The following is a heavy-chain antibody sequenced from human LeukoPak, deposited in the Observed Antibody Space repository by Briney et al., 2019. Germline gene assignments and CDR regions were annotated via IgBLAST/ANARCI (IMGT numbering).Heavy chain of an antibody. J-gene: IGHJ3*02. CDR1: GGSISSSSYY. V-gene: IGHV4-39*07. Sequence: SETLSLTCTVFGGSISSSSYYWGWIRQPPGKGLERIGSIYYSGSTYYSPSLKSRVTISVDKSKNQFSLKLSSVTAADTAVYYCARVWRAMTHGDAFDIWGQGTMVTVSS. CDR3: ARVWRAMTHGDAFDI. D-gene: IGHD2-2*01. CDR2: IYYSGST.